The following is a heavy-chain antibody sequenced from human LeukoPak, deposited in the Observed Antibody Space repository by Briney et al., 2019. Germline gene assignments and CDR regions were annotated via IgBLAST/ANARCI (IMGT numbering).Heavy chain of an antibody. Sequence: ASVKVSCKASAYTFTSYDINWVRQATGQGLEWMGWMNPNSGNAGYAQKLQGRVTMTTDTSTSTAYMELRSLRSDDTAVYYCARGGKGTYSNYVPREYNWFDPWGQETLVTVSS. CDR3: ARGGKGTYSNYVPREYNWFDP. D-gene: IGHD4-11*01. V-gene: IGHV1-8*01. CDR2: MNPNSGNA. CDR1: AYTFTSYD. J-gene: IGHJ5*02.